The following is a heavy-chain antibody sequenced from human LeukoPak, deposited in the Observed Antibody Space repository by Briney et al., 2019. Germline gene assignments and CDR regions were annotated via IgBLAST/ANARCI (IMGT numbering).Heavy chain of an antibody. D-gene: IGHD1-1*01. CDR2: IYYTGGT. J-gene: IGHJ5*02. V-gene: IGHV4-39*07. Sequence: SETLSLTCTVSGGSISSSSYYWGWIRQPPGKGLEYIGIIYYTGGTYYNPSLKSRVTLSVDTSKNQFSLKLSSVTAADTAVYYCAREGTSGTHLNWFDPWGQGTLVTVSS. CDR1: GGSISSSSYY. CDR3: AREGTSGTHLNWFDP.